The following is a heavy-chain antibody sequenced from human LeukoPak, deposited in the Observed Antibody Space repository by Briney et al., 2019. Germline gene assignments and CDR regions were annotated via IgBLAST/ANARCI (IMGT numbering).Heavy chain of an antibody. CDR3: ARQLAANRDDAFDI. CDR2: INPSSGGT. D-gene: IGHD6-13*01. CDR1: GYTFTGYY. J-gene: IGHJ3*02. V-gene: IGHV1-2*02. Sequence: ASVRVSCKASGYTFTGYYMHWVRQAPGQGLEWMGWINPSSGGTNYAQKFQGRVTMTRDTSISTAYMELSRLRSDDTAVYYCARQLAANRDDAFDIWGQGTMVTVSS.